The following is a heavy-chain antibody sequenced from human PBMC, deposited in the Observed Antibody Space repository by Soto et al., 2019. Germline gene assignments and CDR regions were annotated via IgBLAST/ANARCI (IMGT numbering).Heavy chain of an antibody. V-gene: IGHV1-69*12. CDR2: IIPIFGTA. D-gene: IGHD2-15*01. CDR3: AKEGCSGGSCYSDF. CDR1: GGTFSSYA. Sequence: QVQLVQSGAEVKKPGSSVKVSCKASGGTFSSYAISWVRQAPGQGLEWMGGIIPIFGTANYAQKSQGRVTITEDESPSPAYMELSSLRSEDPAVYYCAKEGCSGGSCYSDFWGQGTLVNVSS. J-gene: IGHJ4*02.